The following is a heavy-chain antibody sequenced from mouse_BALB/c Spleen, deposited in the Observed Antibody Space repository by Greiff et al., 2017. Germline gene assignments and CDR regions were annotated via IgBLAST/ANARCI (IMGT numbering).Heavy chain of an antibody. V-gene: IGHV1-7*01. CDR3: ARGNYGYPLYAMDY. Sequence: VQLVESGAELAKPGASVKMSCKASGYTFTSYWMHWVKQRPGQGLEWIGYINPSTGYTEYNEKFKGKATLTSDKSSSTAYMELSSLTSEDSAVYYCARGNYGYPLYAMDYWGQGTSVTVSS. CDR1: GYTFTSYW. J-gene: IGHJ4*01. D-gene: IGHD1-2*01. CDR2: INPSTGYT.